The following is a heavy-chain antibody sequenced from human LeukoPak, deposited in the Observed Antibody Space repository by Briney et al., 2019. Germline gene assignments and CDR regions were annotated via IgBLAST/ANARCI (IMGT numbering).Heavy chain of an antibody. CDR1: GFTFSDYY. V-gene: IGHV3-11*01. CDR2: ISSSGSTI. CDR3: ARAFYYYDSSGYFPDY. J-gene: IGHJ4*02. Sequence: GGSLRLSCAASGFTFSDYYMSWIRQAPGKGLEWVSYISSSGSTIYYADSVKGRFTISRDNAKNSLYLQMNSLRAEDTAVYYCARAFYYYDSSGYFPDYWGQGTLVTVSS. D-gene: IGHD3-22*01.